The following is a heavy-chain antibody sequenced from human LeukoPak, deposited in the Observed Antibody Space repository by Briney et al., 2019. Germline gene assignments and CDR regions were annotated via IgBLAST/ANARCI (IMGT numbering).Heavy chain of an antibody. V-gene: IGHV3-23*01. Sequence: PGGSLRLSCAASGFTFSSYAMSWVRQAPGQGLELVSTISASGGSTYYADSVKGRFTISRDNSKNTLYLQMNSMRVEDTAVYYCAKDGSVPADRYNWFDPWGQGTLVTVSS. CDR3: AKDGSVPADRYNWFDP. CDR1: GFTFSSYA. J-gene: IGHJ5*02. D-gene: IGHD2-2*01. CDR2: ISASGGST.